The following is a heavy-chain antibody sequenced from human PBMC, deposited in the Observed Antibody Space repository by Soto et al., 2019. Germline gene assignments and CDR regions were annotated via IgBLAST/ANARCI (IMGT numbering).Heavy chain of an antibody. CDR2: ISGSGGST. CDR3: AKAPPDDYGEYVVRSPSGGDY. CDR1: GFTFSSYA. V-gene: IGHV3-23*01. J-gene: IGHJ4*02. Sequence: EVQLLESGGGLVQPGGSLRLSCAASGFTFSSYAMSWVRQAPGKGLEWVSAISGSGGSTYYADSVKGRFTISSDNAKNTRYLQMTSLRAEDTAVYYCAKAPPDDYGEYVVRSPSGGDYWGQGTLVTVSS. D-gene: IGHD4-17*01.